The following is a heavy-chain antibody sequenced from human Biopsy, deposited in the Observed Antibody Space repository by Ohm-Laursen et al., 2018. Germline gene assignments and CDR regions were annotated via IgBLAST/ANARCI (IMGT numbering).Heavy chain of an antibody. V-gene: IGHV1-69*04. CDR1: GGSFSTYA. D-gene: IGHD3-16*01. CDR2: IIPMLDVA. Sequence: GASVKVSCNASGGSFSTYAVSWVRQAPGQGLEWMGKIIPMLDVANYAQKFQGRVTITADKLTSTAYMKLASLRSEDTAVYYCAIYGGTEPEGDWGQGTLVTVSS. CDR3: AIYGGTEPEGD. J-gene: IGHJ4*02.